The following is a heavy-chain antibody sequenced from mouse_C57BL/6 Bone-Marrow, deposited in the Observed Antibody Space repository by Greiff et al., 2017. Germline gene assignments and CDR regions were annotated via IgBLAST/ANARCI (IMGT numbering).Heavy chain of an antibody. V-gene: IGHV1-85*01. Sequence: QVQLQQSGPELVKPGASVKLSCKASGYTFTSYDINWVKQRPGQGLEWIGWIYPRDGSTKYNEKFKGKATLTVDTSSSTAYMELHSLTSEDSAVYFCARRAVVPYYYAMDYWGQGTSVTGSS. CDR1: GYTFTSYD. D-gene: IGHD1-1*01. CDR2: IYPRDGST. J-gene: IGHJ4*01. CDR3: ARRAVVPYYYAMDY.